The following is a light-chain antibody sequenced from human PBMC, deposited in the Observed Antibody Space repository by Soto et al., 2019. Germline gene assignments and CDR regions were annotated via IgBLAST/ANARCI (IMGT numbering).Light chain of an antibody. Sequence: EIVMTQSSATLSVSPGERATLSCRASPSVSSNLAWYQQKPGQAPRLLIYGASTRATGIPARFSGSGSGTEFTRTISSLQSEDFAVYYCQQYNNWPHTFGQGTKLEIK. CDR3: QQYNNWPHT. CDR2: GAS. J-gene: IGKJ2*01. V-gene: IGKV3-15*01. CDR1: PSVSSN.